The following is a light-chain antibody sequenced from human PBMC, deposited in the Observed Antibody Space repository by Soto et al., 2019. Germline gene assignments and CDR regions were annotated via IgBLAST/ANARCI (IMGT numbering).Light chain of an antibody. CDR1: SSDVCGYNY. Sequence: QAALTHPASMSVSPGQSITLSCTGNSSDVCGYNYVSWCQQHPGKAPKLMTYEVSNRPSGVSNRFSGSKSGNTASLTISGLQAEDEADYYCTSYTSNTAVVFGGGTKVTVL. J-gene: IGLJ2*01. V-gene: IGLV2-14*01. CDR2: EVS. CDR3: TSYTSNTAVV.